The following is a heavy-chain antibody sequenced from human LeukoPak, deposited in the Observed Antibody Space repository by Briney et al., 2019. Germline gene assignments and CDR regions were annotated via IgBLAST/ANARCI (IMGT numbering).Heavy chain of an antibody. CDR3: ARDRGGYSYGTRPHAGMDV. CDR2: ISPESTTI. V-gene: IGHV3-48*01. D-gene: IGHD5-18*01. J-gene: IGHJ6*02. Sequence: PGGSLRLSCAASGFNFRSYSMNWVRQAPGKGLEWVSFISPESTTIYYADSVKGRFTISRDNAKDSLYLQMNSLRAEDTAVYYCARDRGGYSYGTRPHAGMDVWGQGTTVTVSS. CDR1: GFNFRSYS.